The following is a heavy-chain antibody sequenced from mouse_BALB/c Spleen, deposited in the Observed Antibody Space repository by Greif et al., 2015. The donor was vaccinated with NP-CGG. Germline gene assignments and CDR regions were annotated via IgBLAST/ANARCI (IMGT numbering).Heavy chain of an antibody. V-gene: IGHV14-3*02. CDR1: GFNIKDTY. CDR3: VLIYYDYEYYAMDY. CDR2: IDPANGNT. Sequence: VQLQQPGAELVKPGASVKLSCTASGFNIKDTYMHWVKQGPEQGLEWIGRIDPANGNTKYDPKFQGKATITADTSSNTAYLQLSSLTSEDTAVYYCVLIYYDYEYYAMDYWGQGTSVTVSS. D-gene: IGHD2-4*01. J-gene: IGHJ4*01.